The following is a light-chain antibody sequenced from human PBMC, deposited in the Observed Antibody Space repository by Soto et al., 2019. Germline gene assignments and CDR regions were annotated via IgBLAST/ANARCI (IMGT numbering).Light chain of an antibody. Sequence: QSVLTRPPSVSVSPGQSVTSSCTGTSTDFVSYNRVSWYQQPPGTAPKLIIYEARNRPSGVSNRFSVSKSGNTASLTISGLQAEDEADYYCSSYTPTTWVFGGGTKVTVL. CDR3: SSYTPTTWV. J-gene: IGLJ3*02. CDR2: EAR. V-gene: IGLV2-18*02. CDR1: STDFVSYNR.